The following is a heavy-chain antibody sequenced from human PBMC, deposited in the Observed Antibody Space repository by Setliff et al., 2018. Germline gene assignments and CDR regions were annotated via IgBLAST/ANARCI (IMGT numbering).Heavy chain of an antibody. V-gene: IGHV4-39*01. Sequence: PSETLSLTCTVSGASINSGSNYWGWIRQPPGKGLEWIGRIHYRGTTYSNASLASRLTLSVDTSKNQFSLELTSVTASDTAVYYCARTGTYRYFDSWGQGTRVTVSS. CDR3: ARTGTYRYFDS. CDR2: IHYRGTT. J-gene: IGHJ4*02. D-gene: IGHD1-7*01. CDR1: GASINSGSNY.